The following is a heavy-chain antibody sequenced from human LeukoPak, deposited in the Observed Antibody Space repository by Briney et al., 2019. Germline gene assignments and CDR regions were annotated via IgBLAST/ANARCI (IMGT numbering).Heavy chain of an antibody. D-gene: IGHD2-8*01. CDR3: ARDNVRRDDY. J-gene: IGHJ4*02. Sequence: GGSLRLSCAASGFSFSTYWMTWVRQAPGKGLEWVANINQDGSEKHYVDSVKGRFTISRDNAKNSSYLQMNSLRAEDTAVYYCARDNVRRDDYWGQGTLVTVS. CDR2: INQDGSEK. CDR1: GFSFSTYW. V-gene: IGHV3-7*01.